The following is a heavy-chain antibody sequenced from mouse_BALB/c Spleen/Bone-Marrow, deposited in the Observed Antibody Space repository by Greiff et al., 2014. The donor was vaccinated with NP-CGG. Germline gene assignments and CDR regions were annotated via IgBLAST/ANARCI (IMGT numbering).Heavy chain of an antibody. Sequence: EVQLQQSGAELVKPGASVKLSCSASGFNIKDTYMHWVKRRPEQGLEWIGRIDPANGNTKYDPKLQDKATITADTSSNTVDLQLSSLTFEDTAVYYCARQEFAIYWYFDAWGAGTTVTVSS. J-gene: IGHJ1*01. CDR1: GFNIKDTY. D-gene: IGHD1-3*01. CDR2: IDPANGNT. CDR3: ARQEFAIYWYFDA. V-gene: IGHV14-3*02.